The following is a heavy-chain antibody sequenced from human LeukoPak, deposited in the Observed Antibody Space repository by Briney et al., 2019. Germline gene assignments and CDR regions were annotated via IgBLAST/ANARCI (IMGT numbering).Heavy chain of an antibody. Sequence: GGSLRLSCAASGFNVNSKYISWVRQAPGKGLEWVSVIYSGGSISYAESVKGRFTLSRDNSNNRLYLQMNSLRAEDTAVYYCARGLGGLGNSCYFYYALDVWGQGTTVTVSS. CDR2: IYSGGSI. CDR3: ARGLGGLGNSCYFYYALDV. CDR1: GFNVNSKY. V-gene: IGHV3-66*01. D-gene: IGHD1-26*01. J-gene: IGHJ6*02.